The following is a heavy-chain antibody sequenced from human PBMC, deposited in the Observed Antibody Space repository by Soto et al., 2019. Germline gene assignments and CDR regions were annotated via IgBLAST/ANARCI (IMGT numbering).Heavy chain of an antibody. D-gene: IGHD2-2*01. J-gene: IGHJ6*02. CDR1: GFTFSSYG. V-gene: IGHV3-30*18. CDR2: ISYDGSNK. Sequence: GGSLRLSCAASGFTFSSYGMHWVRQAPGKGLEWVAVISYDGSNKYYADSVKGRFTISRDNSKNTLYLQMNSLRAEDTAVYYCANAIVVVPAALPPYGMDVWGQGTTVTVS. CDR3: ANAIVVVPAALPPYGMDV.